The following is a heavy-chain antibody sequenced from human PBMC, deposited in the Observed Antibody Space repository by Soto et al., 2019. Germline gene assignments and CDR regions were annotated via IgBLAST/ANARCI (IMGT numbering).Heavy chain of an antibody. CDR2: IIYTGRT. D-gene: IGHD2-21*01. CDR3: AIHVGDDGDCAFEF. J-gene: IGHJ3*01. Sequence: SQTLSLTCTGSGGSLSSGSHYWVWVRQPPGKGLEWVSSIIYTGRTYYNPSLKSRITMSVDTSKNHFSLNLSSVTVADTALYYCAIHVGDDGDCAFEFCG. CDR1: GGSLSSGSHY. V-gene: IGHV4-39*01.